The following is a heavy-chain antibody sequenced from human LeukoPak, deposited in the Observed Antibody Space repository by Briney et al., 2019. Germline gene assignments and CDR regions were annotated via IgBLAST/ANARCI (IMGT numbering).Heavy chain of an antibody. Sequence: GGSLRLSCAASGFTFSSYSMNWVRQAPGKGLEWVSSISSSSSYIYYADSVKGRFTISRDNAKNSLYLQMNSLRAEDTAVYYCARDRFLEWKYNWFDPWGQRTLVTVSS. CDR2: ISSSSSYI. J-gene: IGHJ5*02. V-gene: IGHV3-21*01. CDR3: ARDRFLEWKYNWFDP. CDR1: GFTFSSYS. D-gene: IGHD3-3*01.